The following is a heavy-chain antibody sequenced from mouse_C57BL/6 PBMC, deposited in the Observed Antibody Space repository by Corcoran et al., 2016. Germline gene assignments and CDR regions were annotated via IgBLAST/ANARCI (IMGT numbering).Heavy chain of an antibody. V-gene: IGHV9-3*01. CDR2: INTYSGVP. CDR3: APTGFAY. Sequence: QIQLVQSGPELKKTGETVKISCKASGYTFTTYGMSWVKQAPGKGLKWMGWINTYSGVPTYADDFKGRFAFSLETSASTAYLQINNLKNEDTATYFCAPTGFAYWGQGTLVTVSA. CDR1: GYTFTTYG. J-gene: IGHJ3*01.